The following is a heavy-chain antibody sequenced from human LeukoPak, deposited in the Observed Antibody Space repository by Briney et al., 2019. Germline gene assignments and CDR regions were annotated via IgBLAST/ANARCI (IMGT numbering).Heavy chain of an antibody. CDR1: GGSISSYY. CDR3: ARPYYDFWSGYYEGRFDP. J-gene: IGHJ5*02. CDR2: IYYSGST. Sequence: KSSETLSLTCTVSGGSISSYYWSWIRQPPGKGLEWIGYIYYSGSTNYNPSLKSRVTISVDTSKNQFSLKLSSVTAADTAVYYCARPYYDFWSGYYEGRFDPWGQGTLVTVSS. V-gene: IGHV4-59*01. D-gene: IGHD3-3*01.